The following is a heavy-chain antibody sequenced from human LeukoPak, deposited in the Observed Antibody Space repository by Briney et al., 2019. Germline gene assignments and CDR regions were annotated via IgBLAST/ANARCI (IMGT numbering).Heavy chain of an antibody. J-gene: IGHJ4*02. V-gene: IGHV3-21*01. CDR2: ISSSSSYI. D-gene: IGHD5-12*01. Sequence: GGSLRLSCAASGFTFSSYSMNWVRQAPGKGLEWVSSISSSSSYIYYADSVKGRFTISRDNAKNSLYLQMNSLRAEDTAVYYCARDEYGGYVGSRFDYWGQGTLVTVSS. CDR3: ARDEYGGYVGSRFDY. CDR1: GFTFSSYS.